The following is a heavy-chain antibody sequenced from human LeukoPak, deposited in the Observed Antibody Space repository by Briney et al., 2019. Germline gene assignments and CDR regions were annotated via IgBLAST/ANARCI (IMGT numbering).Heavy chain of an antibody. J-gene: IGHJ5*02. CDR3: ARGDCSGAICYGGFNWFDP. CDR1: GGTFSSYA. D-gene: IGHD2-15*01. V-gene: IGHV1-69*13. CDR2: IIPIFGTA. Sequence: SVKVSCKASGGTFSSYAISWVRQAPGQGLEWMGGIIPIFGTANYAQKFQGRVTITADESTSTAYMELSSLRSEDTAVYYCARGDCSGAICYGGFNWFDPWGQGTLVTVSS.